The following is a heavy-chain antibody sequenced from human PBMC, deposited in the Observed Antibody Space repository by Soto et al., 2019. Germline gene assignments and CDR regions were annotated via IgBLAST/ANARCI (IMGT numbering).Heavy chain of an antibody. D-gene: IGHD2-2*01. J-gene: IGHJ3*02. Sequence: LRLSCAASGFTFSSYGMHWVRQAPGKGLEWVALIWFDGSDKYYVDSVKGRFTISRDNSKNTVYLQMNSLRAEDTAVYYCARLYCSSSSCYSVGAFDIRGQGTVVTVSS. CDR3: ARLYCSSSSCYSVGAFDI. V-gene: IGHV3-33*01. CDR2: IWFDGSDK. CDR1: GFTFSSYG.